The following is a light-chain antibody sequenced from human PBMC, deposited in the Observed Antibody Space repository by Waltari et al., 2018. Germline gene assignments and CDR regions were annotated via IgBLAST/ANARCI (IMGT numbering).Light chain of an antibody. J-gene: IGKJ2*01. CDR2: KAS. V-gene: IGKV1-5*03. Sequence: DIQMTQSPSTLSASVGDRVTITCRASQSISNYLAWYQQTPGKAPNLLNYKASILKSGVSSRFSGSGSGTQFTLTISSLQPGDFATYFCQQYNTYSSFGQGTKLEIK. CDR1: QSISNY. CDR3: QQYNTYSS.